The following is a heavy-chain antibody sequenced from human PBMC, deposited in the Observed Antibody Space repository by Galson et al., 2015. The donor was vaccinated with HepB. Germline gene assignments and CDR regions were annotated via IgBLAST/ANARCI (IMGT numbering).Heavy chain of an antibody. J-gene: IGHJ4*02. Sequence: SVKVSCKASGYTFTNYYIHWVRQAPGQGLEWMGVINPSGDTTTYAPKFQGRITMTRDTSTRTVYMELSSLRSEDTAVFYCAREGQDYGDYGWGQGTLVTVSS. D-gene: IGHD4-17*01. CDR1: GYTFTNYY. V-gene: IGHV1-46*01. CDR3: AREGQDYGDYG. CDR2: INPSGDTT.